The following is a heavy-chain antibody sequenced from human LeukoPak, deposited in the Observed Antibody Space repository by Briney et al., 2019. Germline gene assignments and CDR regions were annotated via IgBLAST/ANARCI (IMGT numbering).Heavy chain of an antibody. J-gene: IGHJ4*02. CDR3: AKDDGLTGIDY. D-gene: IGHD7-27*01. CDR1: GFAFSRYA. CDR2: ISGPGGRT. Sequence: GGSLRLSCATSGFAFSRYAMSWVRQAPGKGLEWLSAISGPGGRTYYADSVKGRFTISRDNSKNTLYVEMNGLRAEDTAVYYCAKDDGLTGIDYWGQGTLVTVSS. V-gene: IGHV3-23*01.